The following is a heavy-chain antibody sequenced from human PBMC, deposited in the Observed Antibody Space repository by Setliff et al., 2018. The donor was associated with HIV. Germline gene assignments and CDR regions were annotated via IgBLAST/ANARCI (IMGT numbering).Heavy chain of an antibody. V-gene: IGHV4-61*02. CDR1: GDSIKSDNYY. CDR2: VYITGST. D-gene: IGHD3-3*01. J-gene: IGHJ3*02. CDR3: ARHSDFWSEDAFDI. Sequence: SETLSLTCTVSGDSIKSDNYYWSWVRQPAGKGLEWIGRVYITGSTKYNPSLRSRVTILVDPSNNHFSLRLSSVTAADTAVYYCARHSDFWSEDAFDIWAQGTVVTVSS.